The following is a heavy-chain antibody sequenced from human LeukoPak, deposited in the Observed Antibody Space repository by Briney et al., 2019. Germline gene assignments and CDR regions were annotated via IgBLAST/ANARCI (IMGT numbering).Heavy chain of an antibody. J-gene: IGHJ5*02. V-gene: IGHV4-59*08. CDR1: GFTFSSYA. D-gene: IGHD3-9*01. CDR3: ARHPYDILTGYENWFDP. Sequence: GSLRLSCAASGFTFSSYAMSWIRQPPGKGLEWIEYIYYSGSTNYNPSLKSRVTISVDTSKNQFSLKLSSVTAADTAVYYCARHPYDILTGYENWFDPWGQGTLVTVSS. CDR2: IYYSGST.